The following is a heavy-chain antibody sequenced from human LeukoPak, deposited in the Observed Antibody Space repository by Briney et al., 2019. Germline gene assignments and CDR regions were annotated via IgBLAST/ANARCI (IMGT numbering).Heavy chain of an antibody. D-gene: IGHD3-3*02. J-gene: IGHJ3*02. V-gene: IGHV3-30*02. CDR3: GKDHFWAFDI. CDR2: IRYDGSNK. Sequence: GGSLRLSCAASGFTFSSYGMHWVRQAPGKGLEWVAFIRYDGSNKYYADSVKGRFTISRDNSKNTLYLQFISMRAEDIAVYYCGKDHFWAFDIWGQGTMVTVSS. CDR1: GFTFSSYG.